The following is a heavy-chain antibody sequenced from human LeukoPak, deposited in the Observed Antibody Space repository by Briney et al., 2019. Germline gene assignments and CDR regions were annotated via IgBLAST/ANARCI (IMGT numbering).Heavy chain of an antibody. V-gene: IGHV3-7*01. CDR3: ARDGTYYDILTGYLLDYYYYMDV. CDR2: IKQDGSEK. Sequence: PGGSLRLSCAASGFTFSSYWMSWVRQAPGKGLEWVANIKQDGSEKYYVDSVKGRFTISRDNAKNSLYLQMNSLRAEDTAVYYCARDGTYYDILTGYLLDYYYYMDVWGKGTTVTVSS. D-gene: IGHD3-9*01. J-gene: IGHJ6*03. CDR1: GFTFSSYW.